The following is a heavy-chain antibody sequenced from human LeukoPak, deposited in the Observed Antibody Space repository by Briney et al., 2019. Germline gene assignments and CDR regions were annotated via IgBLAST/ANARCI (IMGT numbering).Heavy chain of an antibody. D-gene: IGHD1-26*01. CDR3: ARVGVGAGAFDI. V-gene: IGHV3-23*01. J-gene: IGHJ3*02. Sequence: GGSLRLSCAASGFTFSSYAMSWVRQAPGKGLEWVSAISGSGGSTYYADSVKGRFTISRDNSKNTLYLQMNSLRAEDTAVYYCARVGVGAGAFDIWGQGTMVTVSS. CDR2: ISGSGGST. CDR1: GFTFSSYA.